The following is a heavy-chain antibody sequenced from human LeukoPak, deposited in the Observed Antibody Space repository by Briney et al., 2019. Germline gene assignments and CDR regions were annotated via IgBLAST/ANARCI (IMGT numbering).Heavy chain of an antibody. D-gene: IGHD2-2*03. Sequence: ASVKVSCKASGYTFASYGISWVRQAPGQGLEWVGWVSTYSDKTNSAQKFQGRVTMTRDTSTTTAFMELRSLTSDDTAVYYCTRDWMSAMKINCFDPGSQGTLVTVSS. CDR1: GYTFASYG. CDR3: TRDWMSAMKINCFDP. J-gene: IGHJ5*02. V-gene: IGHV1-18*01. CDR2: VSTYSDKT.